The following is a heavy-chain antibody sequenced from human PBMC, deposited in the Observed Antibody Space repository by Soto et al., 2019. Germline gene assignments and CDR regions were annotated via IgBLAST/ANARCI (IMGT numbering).Heavy chain of an antibody. CDR2: VYHSGTT. CDR1: GGPVTSNNR. J-gene: IGHJ4*02. Sequence: PSYTLSLTGVVSGGPVTSNNRCRCVPRPPGKGLEWVGEVYHSGTTNYNPSLKSRVTLSVDKSKNQFSLKVTSVTAADTAVYYCAKVGLGHPYYSYKWGPVTLVPLS. V-gene: IGHV4-4*02. CDR3: AKVGLGHPYYSYK. D-gene: IGHD3-10*01.